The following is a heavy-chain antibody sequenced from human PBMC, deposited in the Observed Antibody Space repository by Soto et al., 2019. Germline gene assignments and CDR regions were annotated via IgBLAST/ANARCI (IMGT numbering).Heavy chain of an antibody. CDR1: GDSISGYS. V-gene: IGHV4-59*01. J-gene: IGHJ5*02. D-gene: IGHD2-8*02. Sequence: ETLSLTCSVSGDSISGYSWICIRQPPGKGLEWIRYMYYSWDTNYNTSLRGRVTISEDASKNQFFLKMRSVTAADKAVYYCALVLMGYARTTYHWFDPCGQGPCVT. CDR2: MYYSWDT. CDR3: ALVLMGYARTTYHWFDP.